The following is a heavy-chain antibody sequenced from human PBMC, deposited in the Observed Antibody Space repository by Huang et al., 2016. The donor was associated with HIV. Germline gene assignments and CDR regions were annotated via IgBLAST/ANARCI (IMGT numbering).Heavy chain of an antibody. CDR2: IIPSLKRA. Sequence: QVHLVQSGAEVKKPGSSVQVSCRASGGSFGSYGFSWVRQAPGQGLEWMGVIIPSLKRANYAQKLKGRVTISARASATTVYMELTSLTTEDTAIYYCASGTFYQLWTAYYAGWHYNMDVWGEGTTITVSS. J-gene: IGHJ6*04. V-gene: IGHV1-69*10. CDR1: GGSFGSYG. CDR3: ASGTFYQLWTAYYAGWHYNMDV. D-gene: IGHD3-9*01.